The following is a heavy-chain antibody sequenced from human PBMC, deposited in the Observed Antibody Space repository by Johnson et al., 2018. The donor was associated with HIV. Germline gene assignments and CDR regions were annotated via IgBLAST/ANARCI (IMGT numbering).Heavy chain of an antibody. V-gene: IGHV3-74*01. CDR1: GFTFSSYW. J-gene: IGHJ3*02. CDR2: INGDGSGI. D-gene: IGHD3-3*01. Sequence: EVQLVESGGGLVKPGGSLRLSCAASGFTFSSYWMHWVRQGPGKGLVWVSRINGDGSGITYADSVKGRFTISRDNAKNTLYLQMNSLRTEDTAVYYCATEARGVHGTLRFLEWSDGFDIWGQGTMVTVSS. CDR3: ATEARGVHGTLRFLEWSDGFDI.